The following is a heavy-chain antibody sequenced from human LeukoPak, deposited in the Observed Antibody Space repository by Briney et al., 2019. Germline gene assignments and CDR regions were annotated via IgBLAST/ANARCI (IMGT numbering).Heavy chain of an antibody. CDR3: AKVNPPNYYDSSGYYLSWFDP. Sequence: GGSLRLSCAASGFTFDDYAMSWVRQTPGKGLEWVSGTNWDGGRTGYADSVKGRFTISRDNAKNSLYLQMNSLRAEDTAVYYCAKVNPPNYYDSSGYYLSWFDPWGQGTLVTVSS. CDR2: TNWDGGRT. D-gene: IGHD3-22*01. V-gene: IGHV3-20*04. J-gene: IGHJ5*02. CDR1: GFTFDDYA.